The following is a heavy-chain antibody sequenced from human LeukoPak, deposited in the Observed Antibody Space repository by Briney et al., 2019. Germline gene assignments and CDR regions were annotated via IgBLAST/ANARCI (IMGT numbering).Heavy chain of an antibody. CDR3: VRVRYSGSWFPVPNFDC. CDR1: GVTVSGSY. D-gene: IGHD1-26*01. Sequence: GGSLRLSCAASGVTVSGSYMSWVRQAPGKGLEWVSVIYTSGDTYYADSVKGRFTISRNSSKNTLYLPTNTPRTEDTAVYYCVRVRYSGSWFPVPNFDCWGQGTLVTVSS. J-gene: IGHJ4*02. CDR2: IYTSGDT. V-gene: IGHV3-66*01.